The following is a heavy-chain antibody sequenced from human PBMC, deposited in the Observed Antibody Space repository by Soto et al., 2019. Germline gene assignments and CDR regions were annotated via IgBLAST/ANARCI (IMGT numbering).Heavy chain of an antibody. CDR1: GFTFSSYV. Sequence: GGSLRLSCAASGFTFSSYVFHWVRQAPGKGLEWVAVISYVGSDKYYGDSVKGRFTISRDNSKNMLYLQMNSLRPEDTAVYYCARDGEWELVLESFYYYGTDVWGPGTTVTVSS. V-gene: IGHV3-30*03. D-gene: IGHD1-26*01. CDR2: ISYVGSDK. J-gene: IGHJ6*02. CDR3: ARDGEWELVLESFYYYGTDV.